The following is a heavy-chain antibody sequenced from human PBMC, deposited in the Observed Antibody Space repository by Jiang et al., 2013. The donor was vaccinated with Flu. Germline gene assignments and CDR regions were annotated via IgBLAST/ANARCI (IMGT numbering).Heavy chain of an antibody. J-gene: IGHJ4*02. D-gene: IGHD6-13*01. Sequence: TNYNPSLKGRVTISVDTSKNQFSLKLSSVTAADTAVYYCARHGRETNSWYADRHFDFWGQGTLVTVSS. CDR2: T. V-gene: IGHV4-59*08. CDR3: ARHGRETNSWYADRHFDF.